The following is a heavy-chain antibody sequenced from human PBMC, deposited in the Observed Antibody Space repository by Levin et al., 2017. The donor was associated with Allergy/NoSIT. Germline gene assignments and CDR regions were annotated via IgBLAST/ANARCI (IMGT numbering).Heavy chain of an antibody. J-gene: IGHJ4*02. V-gene: IGHV3-66*01. Sequence: GESLKISCEASGFTVSTNYMAWVRQAPGKGLEWVSVIFSGGSTYYADSVKGRFTISRDNSKNTLYLQMNRLRVEDTAIYYCSSAPGFSDYWGQGTQVTVSS. CDR2: IFSGGST. CDR1: GFTVSTNY. CDR3: SSAPGFSDY.